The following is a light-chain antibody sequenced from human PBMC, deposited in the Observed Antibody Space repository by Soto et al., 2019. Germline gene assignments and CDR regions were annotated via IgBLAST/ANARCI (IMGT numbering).Light chain of an antibody. CDR1: QSISSW. Sequence: DSQLTQAPSTLSASVGDRVTITCRASQSISSWLAWYQQKPGKAPKLLIYKASSLKSGVPSRFSGSGSGTEFTLTITSLQPDDFATYYCQQYNSNWTFGQGTKVDIK. CDR2: KAS. V-gene: IGKV1-5*03. J-gene: IGKJ1*01. CDR3: QQYNSNWT.